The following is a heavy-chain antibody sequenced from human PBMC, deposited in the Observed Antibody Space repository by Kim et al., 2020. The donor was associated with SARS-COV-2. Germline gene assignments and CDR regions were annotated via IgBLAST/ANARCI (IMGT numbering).Heavy chain of an antibody. Sequence: ASVKVSCKASGYTFTSYYMHWVRQAPGQGLEWMGIINPSGGSTSYAQKFQGRVTMTRDTSTSTVYMELSSLRSEDTAVYYCARDPFPNNYYDSSGYYYWGQGTLVTVSS. D-gene: IGHD3-22*01. CDR3: ARDPFPNNYYDSSGYYY. CDR1: GYTFTSYY. V-gene: IGHV1-46*01. CDR2: INPSGGST. J-gene: IGHJ4*02.